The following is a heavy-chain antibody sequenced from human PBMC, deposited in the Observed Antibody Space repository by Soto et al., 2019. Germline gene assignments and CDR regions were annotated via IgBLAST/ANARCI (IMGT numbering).Heavy chain of an antibody. CDR2: IQSGGTT. CDR1: GFTVSSKY. J-gene: IGHJ6*04. V-gene: IGHV3-66*01. D-gene: IGHD2-15*01. CDR3: ARDDVLCDGGRCYGIPLDV. Sequence: EVQLVESGGGLVQPGGSLRLSCAASGFTVSSKYMTWVRQARGKGLEWVSLIQSGGTTNYADSAKGRFTISRDTSETTLHLQLDRLRVEDTSVYYWARDDVLCDGGRCYGIPLDVCGKGTTVTVSS.